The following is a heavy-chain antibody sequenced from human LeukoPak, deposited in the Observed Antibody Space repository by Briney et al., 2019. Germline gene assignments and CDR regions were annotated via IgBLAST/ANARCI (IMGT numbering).Heavy chain of an antibody. CDR2: IYYSGST. D-gene: IGHD3/OR15-3a*01. CDR3: ARDGLNWFDP. J-gene: IGHJ5*02. Sequence: KPSETLSLTCTVSGGSISSYYWSWIRQPPGQGLEWIGYIYYSGSTNYNPSRKSRVTISVDTSKNQLSLKLSSATAADTAVYYCARDGLNWFDPWGQGTLVTVSS. CDR1: GGSISSYY. V-gene: IGHV4-59*01.